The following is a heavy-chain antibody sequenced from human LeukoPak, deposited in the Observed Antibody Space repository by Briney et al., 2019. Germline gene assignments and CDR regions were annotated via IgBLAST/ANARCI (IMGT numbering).Heavy chain of an antibody. CDR2: TYTSGST. Sequence: SETLSLTCTVSGGSISSYYWSWIRQPAGKGLEWIGRTYTSGSTNYNPSLKSRVTMSVDTSKNQFSPKLSSVTAADTAVYYCARGYSSSSRWAFDIWGQGTMVTVSS. CDR1: GGSISSYY. J-gene: IGHJ3*02. D-gene: IGHD6-13*01. V-gene: IGHV4-4*07. CDR3: ARGYSSSSRWAFDI.